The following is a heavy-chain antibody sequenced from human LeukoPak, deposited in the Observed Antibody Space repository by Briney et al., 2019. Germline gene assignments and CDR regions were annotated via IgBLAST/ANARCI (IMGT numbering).Heavy chain of an antibody. V-gene: IGHV4-39*01. CDR3: ARQLRNYYYYYMDV. J-gene: IGHJ6*03. Sequence: PGGSLRLSCAASGFTFSSYGMSWVRQAPGKGLEWIGSIYYSGSTYYNPSLKSRVTISVDTSKNQFSLKLSSVTAADTAVYYCARQLRNYYYYYMDVWGKGTTVTISS. CDR2: IYYSGST. CDR1: GFTFSSYG.